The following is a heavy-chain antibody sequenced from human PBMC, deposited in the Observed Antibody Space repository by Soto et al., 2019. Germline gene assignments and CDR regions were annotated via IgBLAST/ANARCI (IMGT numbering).Heavy chain of an antibody. CDR3: AKDTLFRYDSSGYFDY. CDR2: ISGSGGST. V-gene: IGHV3-23*01. Sequence: HPVGSLRLSCEASGFTFISYAMNWVRQAPGKGLEWVSAISGSGGSTYYADSVKGRFTISRDNSKNTLYLQMNSLRAEDTAVFYCAKDTLFRYDSSGYFDYWGQGTLVTVSS. D-gene: IGHD3-22*01. CDR1: GFTFISYA. J-gene: IGHJ4*02.